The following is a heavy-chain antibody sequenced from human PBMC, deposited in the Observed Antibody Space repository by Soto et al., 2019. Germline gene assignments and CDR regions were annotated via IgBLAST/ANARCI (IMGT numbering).Heavy chain of an antibody. V-gene: IGHV4-59*01. J-gene: IGHJ5*02. CDR2: IYYSGIT. CDR1: GGSISSYY. Sequence: SETLSLTCTVSGGSISSYYCSWIRQPPWKGLEWIGYIYYSGITNYNPSLESRVTISVDKSKNQFSLKLRSVTAADTAVYYCARQAVAPGIAAAGRTSNNWFDPLGQGTLVTVSS. CDR3: ARQAVAPGIAAAGRTSNNWFDP. D-gene: IGHD6-13*01.